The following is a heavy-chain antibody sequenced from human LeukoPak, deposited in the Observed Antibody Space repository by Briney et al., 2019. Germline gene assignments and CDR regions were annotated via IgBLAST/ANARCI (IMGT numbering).Heavy chain of an antibody. CDR3: AKDLITMIVVVITGYDY. CDR1: GFTFSGSA. V-gene: IGHV3-30*02. CDR2: IRYDGSNK. Sequence: GGSLRLSCAASGFTFSGSAMHWVRQAPGKGLEWVAFIRYDGSNKYYADSVKGRFTISRDNSKNTLYLQMNSLRAEDTAVYYCAKDLITMIVVVITGYDYWGQGTLVTVSS. D-gene: IGHD3-22*01. J-gene: IGHJ4*02.